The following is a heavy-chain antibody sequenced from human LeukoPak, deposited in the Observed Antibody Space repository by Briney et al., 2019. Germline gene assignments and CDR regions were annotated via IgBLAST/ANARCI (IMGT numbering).Heavy chain of an antibody. V-gene: IGHV3-21*01. CDR2: ISSSSSYI. D-gene: IGHD2-15*01. CDR3: ARGDIVVVVAATPKDAFDI. Sequence: SGGSLRLSCAASGFTFSDYYMNWVRQAPGKGLEWVSSISSSSSYIYYADSVKGRFTISRDNAKNSLYLQMNSLRADDTAVYYCARGDIVVVVAATPKDAFDIWGQGTMVTVSS. J-gene: IGHJ3*02. CDR1: GFTFSDYY.